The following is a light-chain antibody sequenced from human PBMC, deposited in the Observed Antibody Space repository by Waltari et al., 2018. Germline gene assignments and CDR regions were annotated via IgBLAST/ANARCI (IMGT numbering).Light chain of an antibody. Sequence: IQLTQSPSSLSASVADTVTITCRASQGISTYLAWLQQKPGRAPKVLIFEASTLQSGVPSRCSGSGSGIDCTLTIRSLQPEDGATYYWQQSHDYPWTFGQGNKGEIK. CDR2: EAS. J-gene: IGKJ1*01. CDR1: QGISTY. CDR3: QQSHDYPWT. V-gene: IGKV1-9*01.